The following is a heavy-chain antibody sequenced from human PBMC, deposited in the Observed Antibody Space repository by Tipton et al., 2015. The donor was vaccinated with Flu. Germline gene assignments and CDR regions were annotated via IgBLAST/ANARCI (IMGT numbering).Heavy chain of an antibody. Sequence: TLSLTCTVSGGSISSGDYYWSWIRQPPGKGLEWIGYIYYSGSTYYNPSLKSRVTISVDTSKNQFSLKLSSVTAADTAVYYCARNSAIQLGYYYGMDVWGQGTTVTLSS. D-gene: IGHD5-18*01. CDR3: ARNSAIQLGYYYGMDV. CDR2: IYYSGST. V-gene: IGHV4-30-4*01. CDR1: GGSISSGDYY. J-gene: IGHJ6*02.